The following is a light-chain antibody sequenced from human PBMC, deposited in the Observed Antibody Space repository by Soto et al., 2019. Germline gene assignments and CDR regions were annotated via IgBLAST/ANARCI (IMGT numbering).Light chain of an antibody. V-gene: IGKV1-39*01. J-gene: IGKJ1*01. CDR2: AAS. CDR3: QQTYSTPPT. Sequence: DIQMTQSPSSLSESVVDRVTITFLASQIISTSFNWYQQKAGLAPKLLIYAASSLQSGVPSRISSSGSGTDFTLTISSLQPEDFATYYCQQTYSTPPTCGQGTKGDI. CDR1: QIISTS.